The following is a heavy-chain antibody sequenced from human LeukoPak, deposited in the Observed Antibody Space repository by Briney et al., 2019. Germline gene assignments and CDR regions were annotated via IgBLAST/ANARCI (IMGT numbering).Heavy chain of an antibody. CDR1: GFTFYDYG. J-gene: IGHJ4*02. CDR3: ARYGFYCSSTSCYIFDN. CDR2: INWTGGTI. Sequence: GGSLRLSCAASGFTFYDYGMSGGRQDPREGLEWGSGINWTGGTIGYADSVKGRFTISRDNAKNSLYLQMNSLRAEDTALYYCARYGFYCSSTSCYIFDNWGQGTLVTVSS. D-gene: IGHD2-2*02. V-gene: IGHV3-20*04.